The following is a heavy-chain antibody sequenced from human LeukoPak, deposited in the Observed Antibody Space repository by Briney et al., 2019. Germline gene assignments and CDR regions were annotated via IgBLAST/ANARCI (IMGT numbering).Heavy chain of an antibody. Sequence: PGGSLRLSCAASGFTFSSYAMSWVRQAPGKGLEWVSAISGSGGSTYYADSVKGRFTISRDNSKNTLYLQMDSPRAEDTAVYYCAKGPDYGELYYFDYWGQGTLVTVSS. CDR3: AKGPDYGELYYFDY. CDR1: GFTFSSYA. CDR2: ISGSGGST. V-gene: IGHV3-23*01. J-gene: IGHJ4*02. D-gene: IGHD4-17*01.